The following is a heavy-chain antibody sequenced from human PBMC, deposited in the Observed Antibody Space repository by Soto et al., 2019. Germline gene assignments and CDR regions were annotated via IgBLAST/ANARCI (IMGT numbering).Heavy chain of an antibody. CDR3: AREGADYGDYGGFDY. CDR1: AGSISSYY. Sequence: SETLSLTCTVSAGSISSYYWSWIRQSPGKGLEWIGFIHYSGVTSYNPSLKSRTTISMDTSKEQFSLKVTSVTATDTAVYYCAREGADYGDYGGFDYWGQGTLVTVSS. CDR2: IHYSGVT. V-gene: IGHV4-59*01. J-gene: IGHJ4*02. D-gene: IGHD4-17*01.